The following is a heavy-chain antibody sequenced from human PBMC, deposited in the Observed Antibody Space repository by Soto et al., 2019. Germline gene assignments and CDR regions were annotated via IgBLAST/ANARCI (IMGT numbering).Heavy chain of an antibody. V-gene: IGHV3-33*01. J-gene: IGHJ6*02. CDR2: IWYDGSNK. D-gene: IGHD3-3*01. CDR1: GCPFGSYG. CDR3: ARDDDFWSGYEYYGMDV. Sequence: GSLGPPCAASGCPFGSYGMHGVRQAPGRGLEWVAVIWYDGSNKYYADSVKGRFTISRDNSKNTLYLQMKSLRAEDTAVYYCARDDDFWSGYEYYGMDVWGQGTTVTVYS.